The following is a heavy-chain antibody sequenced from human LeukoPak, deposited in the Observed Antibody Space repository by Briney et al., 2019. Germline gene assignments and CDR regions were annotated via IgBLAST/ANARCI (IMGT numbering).Heavy chain of an antibody. J-gene: IGHJ6*03. D-gene: IGHD2-2*01. CDR3: ARGERVVPAAIRILTRGYYMDV. V-gene: IGHV4-39*07. CDR1: GGSISSSTYY. Sequence: SETLSLTCTVSGGSISSSTYYWAWVRQPPGKGLEWIASIYYSGTTYYNPSLKSRVTISVDTSRNQFSLNLGSVTAADTAVYYCARGERVVPAAIRILTRGYYMDVWGKGTTVTISS. CDR2: IYYSGTT.